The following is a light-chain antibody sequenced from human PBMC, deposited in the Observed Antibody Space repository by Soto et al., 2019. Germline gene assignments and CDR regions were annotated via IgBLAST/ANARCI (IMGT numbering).Light chain of an antibody. J-gene: IGKJ5*01. Sequence: DIQMTQSPSSLSASIGGRISITCRANQHISNYVNWYQQRPGKAPRVMIFSASTLQSGVPSRFSGSGSGTDFTPTISCLQSEDFATYYCQQYYSYPLTFGQGTRLEIK. CDR3: QQYYSYPLT. V-gene: IGKV1-39*01. CDR1: QHISNY. CDR2: SAS.